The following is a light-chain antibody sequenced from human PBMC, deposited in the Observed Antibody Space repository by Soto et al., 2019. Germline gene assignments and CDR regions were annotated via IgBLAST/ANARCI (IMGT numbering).Light chain of an antibody. V-gene: IGLV2-8*01. CDR3: SSYAGTYTYV. Sequence: QSVLTQPPSASGSPGQSVAISCTGTSSDVGGYNYVSWYQQHPGKAPKLMIYEVNKRPSGVPDRFYGSKSGNTASLTVSGLQAEDEADYYCSSYAGTYTYVFGNGKKVTVL. CDR1: SSDVGGYNY. J-gene: IGLJ1*01. CDR2: EVN.